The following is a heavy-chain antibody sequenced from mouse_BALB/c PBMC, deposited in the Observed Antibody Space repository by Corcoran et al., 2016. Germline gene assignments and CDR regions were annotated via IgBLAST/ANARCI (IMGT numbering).Heavy chain of an antibody. CDR2: ISYDGSN. J-gene: IGHJ3*01. CDR1: GYSTTSGYY. V-gene: IGHV3-6*02. D-gene: IGHD4-1*02. CDR3: ARGTTGTGFAY. Sequence: DVQLQESGPGLVKPSQSLSLTCSVTGYSTTSGYYWNWIRQFPGNKLEWMGYISYDGSNNYNPSLKNRISITRDTSKNQFFLKLNSVTTEDTATYYCARGTTGTGFAYWGQGTLVTVSA.